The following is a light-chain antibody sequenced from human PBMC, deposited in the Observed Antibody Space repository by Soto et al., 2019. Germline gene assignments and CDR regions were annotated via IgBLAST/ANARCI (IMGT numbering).Light chain of an antibody. CDR1: QSINNY. V-gene: IGKV3-11*01. J-gene: IGKJ2*01. CDR3: QQRSDWPPFT. CDR2: DAS. Sequence: EIVLTQSPATLSLSPGERAILSCRASQSINNYLVWFQQKPGQAPRLLMYDASKSATGIPAMFSCSGSGTDFTLTISSLETEDFAVYFCQQRSDWPPFTFGQGIKLES.